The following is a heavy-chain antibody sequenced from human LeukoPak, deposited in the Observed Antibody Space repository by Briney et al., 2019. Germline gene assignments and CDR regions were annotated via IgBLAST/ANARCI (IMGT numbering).Heavy chain of an antibody. D-gene: IGHD1-26*01. V-gene: IGHV4-59*01. J-gene: IGHJ4*02. Sequence: SETLSLTCTVSGGSISSYYWSWIRQPPGMGLEWIGYIYYSGSTNYNPSLKSRVTISVDTSKNQFSLKLSSVTAADTAVYYCARYAYSGSYYVDYWGQGTLVAVSS. CDR2: IYYSGST. CDR3: ARYAYSGSYYVDY. CDR1: GGSISSYY.